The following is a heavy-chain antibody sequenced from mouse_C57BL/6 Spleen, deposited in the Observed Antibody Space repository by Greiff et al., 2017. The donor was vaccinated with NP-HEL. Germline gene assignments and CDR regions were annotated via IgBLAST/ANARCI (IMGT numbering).Heavy chain of an antibody. J-gene: IGHJ2*01. CDR2: ISDGGSYT. Sequence: EVQVVESGGGLVKPGGSLKLSCAASGFTFSSYAMSWVRQTPEKRLEWVATISDGGSYTYYPDNVKGRFTISRDNAKNNLYLQMSHLKSEDTAMYYCARHSKSPFDYWGQGTTLTVSS. CDR1: GFTFSSYA. V-gene: IGHV5-4*01. D-gene: IGHD2-5*01. CDR3: ARHSKSPFDY.